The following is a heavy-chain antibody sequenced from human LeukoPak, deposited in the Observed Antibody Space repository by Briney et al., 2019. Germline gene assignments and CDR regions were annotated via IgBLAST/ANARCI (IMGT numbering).Heavy chain of an antibody. V-gene: IGHV3-66*02. CDR1: GFTVSSNY. Sequence: PGGSLRLSCAASGFTVSSNYMTWVRQAPGKGLEWVSVIYSDGTTYYADSVKGRFTISRDNLKNILYLEMNSLRTEDTAVYYCAREGIGSYYMDFDYWGRGTLVTVSS. D-gene: IGHD3-10*01. CDR2: IYSDGTT. J-gene: IGHJ4*02. CDR3: AREGIGSYYMDFDY.